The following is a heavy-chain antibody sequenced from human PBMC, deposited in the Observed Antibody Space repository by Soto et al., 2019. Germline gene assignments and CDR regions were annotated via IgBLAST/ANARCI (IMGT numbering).Heavy chain of an antibody. CDR2: ISSSGGRT. V-gene: IGHV3-23*01. Sequence: EVQLLESGGGLVQPGGSLRLSCALSGFTTSRLAMSWVRQAPGKGLEWVSAISSSGGRTYYAESVKGRFTISRDTSKNTFYLQMHSLRAEDTAVYYCAKDQTPGYAADWAVGYYFHFWGQGTLVTVSS. J-gene: IGHJ4*02. CDR1: GFTTSRLA. D-gene: IGHD3-9*01. CDR3: AKDQTPGYAADWAVGYYFHF.